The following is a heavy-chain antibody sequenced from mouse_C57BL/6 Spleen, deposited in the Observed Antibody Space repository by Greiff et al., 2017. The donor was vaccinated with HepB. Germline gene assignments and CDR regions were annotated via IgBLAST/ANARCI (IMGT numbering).Heavy chain of an antibody. CDR3: ARGSGYDFDY. CDR1: GYSFTGYY. V-gene: IGHV1-42*01. J-gene: IGHJ2*01. D-gene: IGHD3-2*02. CDR2: INPSTGGT. Sequence: EVKLMESGPELVKPGASVKISCKASGYSFTGYYMNWVKQSPEKSLEWIGEINPSTGGTTYNQKFKAKATLTVDKSSSTAYMQLKSLTSEDSAVYYCARGSGYDFDYWGQGTTLTVSS.